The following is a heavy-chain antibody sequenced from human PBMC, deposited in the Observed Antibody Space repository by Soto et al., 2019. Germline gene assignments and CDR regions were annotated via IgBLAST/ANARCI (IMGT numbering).Heavy chain of an antibody. V-gene: IGHV4-59*01. CDR1: GVSISSSY. J-gene: IGHJ4*02. Sequence: SETLSLTCTVSGVSISSSYWSWIRQSPGTGLEWIGYIYYTGTTNYNPSLKRRVTISLDTAKNQFSLNVNSLTTADTAVYFCARGGNRYSNTACGVGGFDFWGQRTLVTVSS. CDR2: IYYTGTT. D-gene: IGHD5-12*01. CDR3: ARGGNRYSNTACGVGGFDF.